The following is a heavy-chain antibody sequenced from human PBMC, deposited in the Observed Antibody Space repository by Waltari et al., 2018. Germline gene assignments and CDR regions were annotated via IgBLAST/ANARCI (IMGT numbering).Heavy chain of an antibody. CDR3: AKGHSGSYGLKD. CDR1: GFNFDDYA. V-gene: IGHV3-9*01. Sequence: EVQLVESGGGLVQPGRSLRLSCAVSGFNFDDYAMHWVRQAPGKGLEGGSGISWNSDNIGYADSVKGRFTISRDNAKNSLYLQMNSLRPEDTALYYCAKGHSGSYGLKDWGQGTLVTVSS. CDR2: ISWNSDNI. J-gene: IGHJ4*02. D-gene: IGHD1-26*01.